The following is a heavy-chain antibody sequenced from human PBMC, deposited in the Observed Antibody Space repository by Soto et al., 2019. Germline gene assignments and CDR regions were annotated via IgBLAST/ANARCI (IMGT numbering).Heavy chain of an antibody. J-gene: IGHJ3*02. V-gene: IGHV3-64D*06. Sequence: PGGSLRLSCSASGFAFSSYAMHWVRQAPGKGLEYVSAISSNRGSTYYADSVRGRFTISRDNSKNTLYLQMSSLRAEDTAVYYCVKDRRYYDSSGYYYHAFDIWGQGTMVTVSS. CDR3: VKDRRYYDSSGYYYHAFDI. CDR2: ISSNRGST. CDR1: GFAFSSYA. D-gene: IGHD3-22*01.